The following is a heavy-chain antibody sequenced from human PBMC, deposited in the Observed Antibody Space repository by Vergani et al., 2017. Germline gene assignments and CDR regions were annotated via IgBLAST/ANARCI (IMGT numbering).Heavy chain of an antibody. CDR3: AGVPYYDSSGSGYYFDY. V-gene: IGHV1-69*01. D-gene: IGHD3-22*01. CDR1: GGTFSSYA. CDR2: IIPIFGTA. J-gene: IGHJ4*02. Sequence: QVQLVQSGAEVKKPGSSVKVSCKASGGTFSSYAISWVRQAPGQGLEWMGGIIPIFGTANYAQKFQGRVTITADESTSTAYMELSSLRSEDTAVYYCAGVPYYDSSGSGYYFDYWGQGTLVTVSS.